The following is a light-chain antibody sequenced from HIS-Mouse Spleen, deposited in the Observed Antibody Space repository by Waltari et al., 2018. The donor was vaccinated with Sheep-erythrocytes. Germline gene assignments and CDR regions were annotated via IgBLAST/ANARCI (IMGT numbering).Light chain of an antibody. Sequence: EIVLTQSPGTLSLSPGERATLSWRASQSVSSSYLAWYLQKPGQAPRLLIYGASRRATGIPDRLSGSGSGTDFTLTISRLEPEDFAVYYCQQYGSSPPLTFGGGTKVEIK. J-gene: IGKJ4*01. V-gene: IGKV3-20*01. CDR3: QQYGSSPPLT. CDR1: QSVSSSY. CDR2: GAS.